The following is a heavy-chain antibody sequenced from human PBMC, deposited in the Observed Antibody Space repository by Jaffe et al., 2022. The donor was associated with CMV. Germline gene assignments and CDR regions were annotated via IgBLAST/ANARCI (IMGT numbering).Heavy chain of an antibody. V-gene: IGHV3-53*01. CDR2: TSSGFIT. CDR3: ARHTSGSSAGDYTAMAV. Sequence: EVQLVESGGGLIQPGGSLRLSCAASGFAVTNNYMSWVRQAPGKGLEWISLTSSGFITYLADSVKGRFTISRDISQNTLFLQMSSLRVEDTAVYYCARHTSGSSAGDYTAMAVWGQGTTVTVSS. D-gene: IGHD6-25*01. J-gene: IGHJ6*02. CDR1: GFAVTNNY.